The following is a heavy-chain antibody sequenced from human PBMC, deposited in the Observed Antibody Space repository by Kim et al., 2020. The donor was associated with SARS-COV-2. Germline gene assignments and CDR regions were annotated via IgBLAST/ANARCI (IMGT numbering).Heavy chain of an antibody. CDR2: IWYDGSKK. Sequence: GGSLRLSCEASGFTFSAYGMHWVRQAPGKGLEWVAVIWYDGSKKFYADSVKGRFAIFRDNSKNTLYLQMNSLRAEDTAVYYCARGNYYDKGSYPLVSWG. V-gene: IGHV3-33*01. D-gene: IGHD3-10*01. CDR1: GFTFSAYG. J-gene: IGHJ5*01. CDR3: ARGNYYDKGSYPLVS.